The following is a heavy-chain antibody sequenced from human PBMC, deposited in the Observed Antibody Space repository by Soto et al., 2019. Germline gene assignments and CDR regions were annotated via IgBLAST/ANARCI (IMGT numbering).Heavy chain of an antibody. Sequence: PGGSLRLSCAASGFTFSSYAMHWVRQAPGKGLEWVAVISYDGSNKYYADSVKGRFTISRDNSKNTLYLQMNSLRAEDTAVYYCARDLVGKITVTTEIRFDPWGQGTLVTVSS. CDR2: ISYDGSNK. CDR1: GFTFSSYA. V-gene: IGHV3-30-3*01. J-gene: IGHJ5*02. D-gene: IGHD4-17*01. CDR3: ARDLVGKITVTTEIRFDP.